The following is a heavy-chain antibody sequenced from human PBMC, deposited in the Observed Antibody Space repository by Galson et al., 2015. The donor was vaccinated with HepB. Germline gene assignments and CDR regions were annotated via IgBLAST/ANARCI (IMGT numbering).Heavy chain of an antibody. CDR1: GFTFSGSA. CDR2: IRSKANTYAT. J-gene: IGHJ6*02. CDR3: TRRVDTAPLSGMDV. D-gene: IGHD5-18*01. V-gene: IGHV3-73*01. Sequence: YLRLSCAASGFTFSGSAIHWVRQASGKGLEWVGRIRSKANTYATVYAASVRGRFTISRDDSENTAYLQMNSLKTEDTAVYYCTRRVDTAPLSGMDVWGQGTTVTVSS.